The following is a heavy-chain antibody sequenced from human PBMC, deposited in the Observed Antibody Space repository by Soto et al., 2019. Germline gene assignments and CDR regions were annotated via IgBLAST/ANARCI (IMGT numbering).Heavy chain of an antibody. J-gene: IGHJ4*02. Sequence: QVQLQESGPGLVKPSETLSLTCTVSGGSISSYYWSWIRQPPGKGLEWIGYIYYSGSTNYNPSLKSRVTISVDTSKNQFSLKLRSVTPADTAVYYCARTYYDFWSFDYWGQGTLVTVSS. D-gene: IGHD3-3*01. CDR1: GGSISSYY. CDR2: IYYSGST. V-gene: IGHV4-59*01. CDR3: ARTYYDFWSFDY.